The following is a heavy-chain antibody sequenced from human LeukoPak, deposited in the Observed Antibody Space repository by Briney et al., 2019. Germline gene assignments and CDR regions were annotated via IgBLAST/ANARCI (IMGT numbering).Heavy chain of an antibody. CDR3: ARGPLRNGMDV. Sequence: GGSLRLSCAASGFTFSDYYMSWIRQAPGKGLEWVSYISSSRGKTNYADSVKGRLTISRDNAKNSLNLQMNSLRAEDTAVYYCARGPLRNGMDVWGQGTTVTVSS. CDR2: ISSSRGKT. J-gene: IGHJ6*02. V-gene: IGHV3-11*03. CDR1: GFTFSDYY.